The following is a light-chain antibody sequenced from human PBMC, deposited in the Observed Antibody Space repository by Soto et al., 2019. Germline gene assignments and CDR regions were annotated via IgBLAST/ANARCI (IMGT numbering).Light chain of an antibody. CDR1: QSISSW. CDR3: LKDYSYPWT. CDR2: KES. V-gene: IGKV1-5*03. Sequence: DLQMTQSPSTLSSSLGDSVTITCRASQSISSWLAWYQQKTGKAPKLLIYKESSLESGVPSRFSGSASGTDLTLTISRLQPEDFATYYCLKDYSYPWTFGQGTKVDIK. J-gene: IGKJ1*01.